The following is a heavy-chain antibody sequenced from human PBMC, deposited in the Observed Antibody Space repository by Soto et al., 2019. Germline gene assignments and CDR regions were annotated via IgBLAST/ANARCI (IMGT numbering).Heavy chain of an antibody. D-gene: IGHD3-16*02. CDR1: GYTFTSYG. CDR2: ISAYNGHT. J-gene: IGHJ4*02. Sequence: QVQLVQSGAEVKKPGASVKVSCKASGYTFTSYGISWVRQAPGQGLEWMGWISAYNGHTNYAQKLQGRVTMTTDTATSTAYMELRSLRSDDTAVYYCARYFGVRLGELSPLEVDYWGQGTLVTVSS. CDR3: ARYFGVRLGELSPLEVDY. V-gene: IGHV1-18*04.